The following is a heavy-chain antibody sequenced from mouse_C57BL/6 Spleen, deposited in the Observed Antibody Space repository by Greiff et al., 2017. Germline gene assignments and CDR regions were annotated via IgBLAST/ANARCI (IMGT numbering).Heavy chain of an antibody. Sequence: VQLQQPGAELVMPGASVKLSCKASGYTFTSYWMHWVKQRPGQGLEWIGEIDPSDSYTNYNHKFKGKSTLTVDQSSSTAYMQLISLTSEDSAVXDCENNHYGSSYVDDWGQGTTLTVSS. D-gene: IGHD1-1*01. CDR1: GYTFTSYW. V-gene: IGHV1-69*01. CDR2: IDPSDSYT. J-gene: IGHJ2*01. CDR3: ENNHYGSSYVDD.